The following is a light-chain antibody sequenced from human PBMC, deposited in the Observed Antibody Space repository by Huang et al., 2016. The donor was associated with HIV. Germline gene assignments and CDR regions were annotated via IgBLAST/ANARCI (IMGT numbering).Light chain of an antibody. CDR3: QQYGSSPTT. Sequence: EILLTQSPGTLSLSPGERATLSCRASQSVGRSSLSWYQQQPGQAPTLLIYDASRWASDIPDRFSGSGSGTDFTLTITRLEPQDFAVYYCQQYGSSPTTFGQGTKVEI. J-gene: IGKJ1*01. CDR2: DAS. CDR1: QSVGRSS. V-gene: IGKV3-20*01.